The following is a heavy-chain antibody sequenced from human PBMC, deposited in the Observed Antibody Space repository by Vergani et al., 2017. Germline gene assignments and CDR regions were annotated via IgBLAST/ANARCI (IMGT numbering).Heavy chain of an antibody. Sequence: QVQLVQSGAEVKKPGSSVKVSCKSSGYTFTSYYMHWVRQAPGQGLEWMGWINPNSGGTNYAQKFQGRVTMTRDTAISTAYMELSRLRSDDTAVYYCARVGCSGGSCYYDYWGQGTLVTVSS. V-gene: IGHV1-2*02. J-gene: IGHJ4*02. CDR3: ARVGCSGGSCYYDY. D-gene: IGHD2-15*01. CDR1: GYTFTSYY. CDR2: INPNSGGT.